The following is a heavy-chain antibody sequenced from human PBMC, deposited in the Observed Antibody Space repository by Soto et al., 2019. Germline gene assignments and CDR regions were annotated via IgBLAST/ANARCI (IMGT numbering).Heavy chain of an antibody. D-gene: IGHD1-26*01. CDR3: ARYSGSYPCGGNYGIDV. CDR1: GFTFSSYE. CDR2: ISSSGSTI. V-gene: IGHV3-48*03. J-gene: IGHJ6*02. Sequence: GGSLRLSCAASGFTFSSYEMNWVRQAPGKGLEWVSYISSSGSTIYYADSVKGRFTISRDNAKNSLYLQMNSLRAENTAVYYCARYSGSYPCGGNYGIDVWGQGTLVTVSS.